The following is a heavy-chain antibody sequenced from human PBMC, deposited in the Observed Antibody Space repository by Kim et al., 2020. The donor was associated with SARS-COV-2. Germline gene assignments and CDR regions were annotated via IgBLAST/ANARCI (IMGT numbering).Heavy chain of an antibody. CDR3: AKGLLTIPFGGVIVKEEGFDY. D-gene: IGHD3-16*02. Sequence: FTISRDNAKNSLYLQMNSLRAEDTALYYCAKGLLTIPFGGVIVKEEGFDYWGQGTLVTVSS. V-gene: IGHV3-9*01. J-gene: IGHJ4*02.